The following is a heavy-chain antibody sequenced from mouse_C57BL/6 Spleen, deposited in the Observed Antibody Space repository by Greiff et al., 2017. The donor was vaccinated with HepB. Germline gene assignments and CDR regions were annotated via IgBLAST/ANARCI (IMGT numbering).Heavy chain of an antibody. Sequence: QVQLQQSGAELVMPGASVKLSCKASGYTFTSYWMHWVKQRPGQGLEWIGEIDPSDSYTNYNQKFKGKSTLTVDKSSSTAYMQLSSLTSEDSAVYYCARGGLDTTVVAYYYAMDYWGQGTSVTVSS. CDR2: IDPSDSYT. V-gene: IGHV1-69*01. J-gene: IGHJ4*01. D-gene: IGHD1-1*01. CDR1: GYTFTSYW. CDR3: ARGGLDTTVVAYYYAMDY.